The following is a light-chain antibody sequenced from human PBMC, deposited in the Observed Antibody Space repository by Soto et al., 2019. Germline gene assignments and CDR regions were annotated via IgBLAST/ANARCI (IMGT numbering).Light chain of an antibody. CDR1: NSDVGSYNL. CDR2: EVS. Sequence: QSALTQPASVSGSPGQSITISCTGTNSDVGSYNLVSWYQQHPGKAPKVIIYEVSERPSVVSDRFSGSKSGNTASLMISGLQAEDEADYYCCSYAGSSTQSYGFGSGTKVTVL. J-gene: IGLJ1*01. V-gene: IGLV2-23*02. CDR3: CSYAGSSTQSYG.